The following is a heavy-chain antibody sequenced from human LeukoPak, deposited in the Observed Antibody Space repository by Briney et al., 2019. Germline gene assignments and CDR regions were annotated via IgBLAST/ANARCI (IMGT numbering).Heavy chain of an antibody. CDR2: INHSGST. D-gene: IGHD1-26*01. J-gene: IGHJ5*01. Sequence: ASETLSLTCAVYGGSFSGYYWSWIRQPPGKGLEWSGEINHSGSTNYNPSLKSRVTISVDTSKNQSSLKLSSVTAADTAVYYCARGEWELLWFDYWGQGTLVTVSS. CDR1: GGSFSGYY. CDR3: ARGEWELLWFDY. V-gene: IGHV4-34*01.